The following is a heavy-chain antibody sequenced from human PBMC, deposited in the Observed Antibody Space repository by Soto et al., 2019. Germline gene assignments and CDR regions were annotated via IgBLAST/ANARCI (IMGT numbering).Heavy chain of an antibody. CDR3: ANDLYDFWSGYPPYNWFDP. CDR1: GFTFSSYG. Sequence: GGSLRLSCAASGFTFSSYGMHWVRQAPGKGLEWVAVISYDGSNKYYADTVKGRFTISRDNSKNTLYLQMNSLRAEDTAVYYCANDLYDFWSGYPPYNWFDPWGQGTLVTVSS. V-gene: IGHV3-30*18. D-gene: IGHD3-3*01. CDR2: ISYDGSNK. J-gene: IGHJ5*02.